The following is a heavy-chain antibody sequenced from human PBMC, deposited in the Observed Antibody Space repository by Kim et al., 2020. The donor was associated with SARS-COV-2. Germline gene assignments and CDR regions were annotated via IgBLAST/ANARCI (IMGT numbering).Heavy chain of an antibody. CDR1: GGSISSGGYY. J-gene: IGHJ6*02. V-gene: IGHV4-31*03. D-gene: IGHD3-10*01. CDR3: AGDKGSGSFKGYYGMDV. Sequence: SETLSLTCTVSGGSISSGGYYWSWIRQHPGKGLEWIGYIYYSGSTYYNPSLKSRVTISVDTSKNQFSLKLSSVTAADTAVYYCAGDKGSGSFKGYYGMDVWGQGTTVTVSS. CDR2: IYYSGST.